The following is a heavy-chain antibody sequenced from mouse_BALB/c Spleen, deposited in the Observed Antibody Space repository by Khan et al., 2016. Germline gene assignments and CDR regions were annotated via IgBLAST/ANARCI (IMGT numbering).Heavy chain of an antibody. J-gene: IGHJ4*01. V-gene: IGHV2-6-7*01. CDR1: GFSLTGDG. Sequence: QVQLKESGPGLVAPSQSLSITCTVSGFSLTGDGVNWVRQPPGKGREWLGMIWGDGSTDYNTALKSRLSISKDNSKSHVYLELSSLVTDDTASYLCARVRGYYWGKGTSVTVSS. CDR3: ARVRGYY. CDR2: IWGDGST.